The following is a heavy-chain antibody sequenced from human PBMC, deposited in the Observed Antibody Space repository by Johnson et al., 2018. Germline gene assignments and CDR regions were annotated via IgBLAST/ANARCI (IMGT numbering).Heavy chain of an antibody. CDR1: GGSISSSTYY. CDR2: IYYTGST. V-gene: IGHV4-39*07. CDR3: AREPITFYAFDI. D-gene: IGHD2/OR15-2a*01. Sequence: QVQLQESGPGLVKPSETLSLTCTVSGGSISSSTYYWGWIRQPPGKGLEWIGNIYYTGSTYFNPSLTSRVTISVDTSKNQFSLKLGSVTAADTAVYYCAREPITFYAFDIWGQGTMVTVSS. J-gene: IGHJ3*02.